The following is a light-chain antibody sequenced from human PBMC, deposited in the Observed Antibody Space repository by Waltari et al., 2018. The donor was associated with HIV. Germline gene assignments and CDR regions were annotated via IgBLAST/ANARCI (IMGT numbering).Light chain of an antibody. CDR3: CSYAGSFWV. J-gene: IGLJ3*02. Sequence: QSALTQPRSVSGSPGQSVTISCTGASSDVGFYNYVSWYQQHPGKAPKLMIYDVNKRPSGGPDRFSGSKSGNTASLTISGLQAEDEADYYCCSYAGSFWVFGGGTKLTVL. CDR2: DVN. V-gene: IGLV2-11*01. CDR1: SSDVGFYNY.